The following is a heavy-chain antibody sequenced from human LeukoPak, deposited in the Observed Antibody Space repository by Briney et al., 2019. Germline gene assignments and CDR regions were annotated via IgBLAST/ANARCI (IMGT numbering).Heavy chain of an antibody. V-gene: IGHV3-48*04. CDR1: GFTFSSYS. J-gene: IGHJ5*02. CDR3: ARDRPFKRFDP. D-gene: IGHD3-16*01. CDR2: ISSSGSTI. Sequence: GGSLRLSCAASGFTFSSYSMNWVRQAPGKGLEWVSYISSSGSTIYYADSVKGRFTISRDNAKNSLYLQMNSLRVEDTAMYYCARDRPFKRFDPWGRGTLVTVSS.